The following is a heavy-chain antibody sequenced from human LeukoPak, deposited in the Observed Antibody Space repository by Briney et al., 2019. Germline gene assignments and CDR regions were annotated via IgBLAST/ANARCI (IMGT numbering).Heavy chain of an antibody. CDR2: ISSSSSTI. J-gene: IGHJ4*02. Sequence: GGSLRLSCAASGFTFSSYSMNWVRQAPGKGLEWVSYISSSSSTIYYADSVKGRFTISRDNAKNSLYLQMNSLRAEDTAVYYCARDLKDSSGDLDYWGQGTLVTVSS. D-gene: IGHD3-22*01. V-gene: IGHV3-48*04. CDR1: GFTFSSYS. CDR3: ARDLKDSSGDLDY.